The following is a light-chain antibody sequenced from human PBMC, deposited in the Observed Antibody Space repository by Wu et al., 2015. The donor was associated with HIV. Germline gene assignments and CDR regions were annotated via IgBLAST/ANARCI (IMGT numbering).Light chain of an antibody. CDR1: QGVGSD. J-gene: IGKJ2*01. V-gene: IGKV1D-13*01. CDR2: AAS. CDR3: QQYSDYLYT. Sequence: AMQLTQSPSTLSASVGDSVTITCRASQGVGSDLAWYQHKPGSSPKLLIYAASELESGVPSRFSGSGSGTDFTLTISRLQPEDFATYYCQQYSDYLYTFGQGTKLEIK.